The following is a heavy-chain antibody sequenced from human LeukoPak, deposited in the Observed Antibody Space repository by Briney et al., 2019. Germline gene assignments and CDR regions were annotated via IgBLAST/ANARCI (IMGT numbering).Heavy chain of an antibody. V-gene: IGHV1-58*01. CDR3: AAEGVGFWSGYYYFDY. D-gene: IGHD3-3*01. Sequence: ASVKVSCTASGFTFTSSAVQWVRQARGQRLEWIGWIVVGSGNTNYAQKFQERVTITRDMSISTAYMELSSLRSEDTAVYYCAAEGVGFWSGYYYFDYWGQGTLVTVSS. CDR1: GFTFTSSA. J-gene: IGHJ4*02. CDR2: IVVGSGNT.